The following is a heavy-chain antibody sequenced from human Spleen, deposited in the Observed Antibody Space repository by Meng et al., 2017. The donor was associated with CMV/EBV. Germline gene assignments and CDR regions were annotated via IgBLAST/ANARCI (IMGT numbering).Heavy chain of an antibody. CDR2: ISYDGSNK. CDR3: ARDGPSEVPAPSYYYYGMDV. D-gene: IGHD2-2*01. J-gene: IGHJ6*02. V-gene: IGHV3-30-3*01. CDR1: GFTFSSYA. Sequence: GESLKISCAASGFTFSSYAMHWVRQAPGKGLEWVAVISYDGSNKYYADSVKGRFTISRDNSENTLYLQMNSLRAEDTAVYYCARDGPSEVPAPSYYYYGMDVWGQGTTVTVSS.